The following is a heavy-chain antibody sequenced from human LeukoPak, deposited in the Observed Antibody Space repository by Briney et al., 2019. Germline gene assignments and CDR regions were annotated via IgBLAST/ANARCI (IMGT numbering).Heavy chain of an antibody. Sequence: GESLKTSCTASGYSFANYWIGWVRQMPGKGLEWMGIIYPGDSDTRYSPSFQGQVTISADKSISTAYLQWSSLKASDTAMYYCARLLVTNTYYFDYWGQGTLVTVSS. J-gene: IGHJ4*02. CDR1: GYSFANYW. D-gene: IGHD5-12*01. CDR2: IYPGDSDT. CDR3: ARLLVTNTYYFDY. V-gene: IGHV5-51*01.